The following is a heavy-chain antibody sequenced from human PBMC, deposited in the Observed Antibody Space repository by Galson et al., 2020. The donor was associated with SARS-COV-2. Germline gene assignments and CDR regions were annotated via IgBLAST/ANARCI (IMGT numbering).Heavy chain of an antibody. V-gene: IGHV1-2*02. J-gene: IGHJ6*03. CDR3: ARFQKVGDFWSGYYVDPRGPEPEYYMDV. CDR1: GYTFTGYY. Sequence: ASVKVSCKASGYTFTGYYMHWVRQAPGQGLEWMGWINPNSGGTNYAQKFQGRVTMTRDTSISTAYMELSRLRSDDTAVYYCARFQKVGDFWSGYYVDPRGPEPEYYMDVWGKGTTVTVSS. D-gene: IGHD3-3*01. CDR2: INPNSGGT.